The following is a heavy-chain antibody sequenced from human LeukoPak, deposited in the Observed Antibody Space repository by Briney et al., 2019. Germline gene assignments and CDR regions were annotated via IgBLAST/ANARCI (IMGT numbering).Heavy chain of an antibody. CDR1: GFTFGDYA. CDR2: IRSKAYGGTT. J-gene: IGHJ5*02. V-gene: IGHV3-49*03. CDR3: TRPRVVAPADPNWFDP. Sequence: PGGSLRLSCTASGFTFGDYAMSWFRQAPGKGLEWVGFIRSKAYGGTTEYAASVKGRFTISRDDSKSIAYLQMNSLKTEDTAVYYCTRPRVVAPADPNWFDPWGQGTLVTASS. D-gene: IGHD2-2*01.